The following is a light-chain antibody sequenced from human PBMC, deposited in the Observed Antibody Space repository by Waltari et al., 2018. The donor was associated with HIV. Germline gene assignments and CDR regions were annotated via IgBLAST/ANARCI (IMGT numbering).Light chain of an antibody. Sequence: DIQMTQSPSCLSASIGDTVTIPCRASQDISNSVSWFQQLPGKVPKLLVHGAFILQRGVPSRFSCSGSGTDYTLTIDGLQAEDFATYFCQQYYGVPLTFGGGTRVDI. CDR2: GAF. J-gene: IGKJ4*01. CDR1: QDISNS. CDR3: QQYYGVPLT. V-gene: IGKV1-NL1*01.